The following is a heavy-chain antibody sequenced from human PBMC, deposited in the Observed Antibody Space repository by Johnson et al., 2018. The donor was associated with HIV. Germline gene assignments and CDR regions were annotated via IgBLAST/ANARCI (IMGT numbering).Heavy chain of an antibody. CDR1: GFTFSNYW. V-gene: IGHV3-30*02. J-gene: IGHJ3*02. D-gene: IGHD6-19*01. Sequence: VQLVESGGGLAQPGESLRLSCAASGFTFSNYWMSWVRQAPGKGLEWVAFIRSDGSSKYYADSVKGRFTISRDNSKNTLYLQMNSLRAEDTAVYYCAREDVSSGYAGTFDIWGQGTLVTVSS. CDR3: AREDVSSGYAGTFDI. CDR2: IRSDGSSK.